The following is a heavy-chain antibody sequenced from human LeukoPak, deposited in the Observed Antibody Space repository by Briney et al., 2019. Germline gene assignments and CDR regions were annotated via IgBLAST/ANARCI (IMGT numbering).Heavy chain of an antibody. D-gene: IGHD2-2*01. V-gene: IGHV3-23*01. Sequence: GGSLRLSCAASGFTFSNTWMNWVRQAPGKGLEWVSAISGSGGGTFYADSVKGRFTISRDNSKNTLYLQMNSLRADDTAVFYCAKARIGYCRRTSCTNGLDVWGQGTTVTVS. CDR3: AKARIGYCRRTSCTNGLDV. J-gene: IGHJ6*02. CDR1: GFTFSNTW. CDR2: ISGSGGGT.